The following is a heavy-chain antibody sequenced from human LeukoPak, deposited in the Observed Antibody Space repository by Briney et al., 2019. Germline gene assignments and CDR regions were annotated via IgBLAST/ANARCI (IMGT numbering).Heavy chain of an antibody. CDR3: ARVREWLLDYYYYYYMDV. V-gene: IGHV4-34*01. Sequence: SETLSLTCAVYGGSFSGYYWSWIRQPPGKGLEWIGEINHSGSTNYNPSLKSRVTISVDTSKNQFSLKLSSVTAADTAVYYCARVREWLLDYYYYYYMDVWGKGTTVTVSS. CDR2: INHSGST. CDR1: GGSFSGYY. J-gene: IGHJ6*03. D-gene: IGHD3-3*01.